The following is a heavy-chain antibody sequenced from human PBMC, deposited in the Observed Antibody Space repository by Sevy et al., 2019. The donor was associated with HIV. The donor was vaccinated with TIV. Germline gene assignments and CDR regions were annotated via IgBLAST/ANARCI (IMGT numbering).Heavy chain of an antibody. J-gene: IGHJ4*02. CDR1: GFTFRSYV. D-gene: IGHD1-26*01. CDR2: ISGSGGST. Sequence: GSLRLSCAASGFTFRSYVMNWVRQAPGKGLEWVSGISGSGGSTYYADSVKGRFTISRDNSKDTLYLQMNSLRAEDTAVYYCAKDGGVGATHFDYWGQGTLVTVSS. CDR3: AKDGGVGATHFDY. V-gene: IGHV3-23*01.